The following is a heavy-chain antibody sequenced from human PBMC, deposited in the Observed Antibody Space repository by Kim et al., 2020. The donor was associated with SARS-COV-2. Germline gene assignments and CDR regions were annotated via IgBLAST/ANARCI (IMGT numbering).Heavy chain of an antibody. J-gene: IGHJ4*02. D-gene: IGHD3-22*01. CDR3: AKVPYYYDSSGYYPLDY. V-gene: IGHV3-33*06. Sequence: VKGRFTSPRDNSKNTLYLQMNSLRAEDTAVYYCAKVPYYYDSSGYYPLDYWGQGTLVTVSS.